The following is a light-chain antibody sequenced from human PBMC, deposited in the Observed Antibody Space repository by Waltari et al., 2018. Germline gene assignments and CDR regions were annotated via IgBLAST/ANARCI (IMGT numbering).Light chain of an antibody. Sequence: QSVFTQPPSVSAAPGQKVTISCSGSSSNLGTYFVSWYHQLPGPTPKLLIYDNNKRPSGIPDRFSASKSGTSATLDITGLQIGDEADYYCATWDNSLTAVVFGGGTKLTVL. J-gene: IGLJ2*01. CDR2: DNN. CDR1: SSNLGTYF. CDR3: ATWDNSLTAVV. V-gene: IGLV1-51*01.